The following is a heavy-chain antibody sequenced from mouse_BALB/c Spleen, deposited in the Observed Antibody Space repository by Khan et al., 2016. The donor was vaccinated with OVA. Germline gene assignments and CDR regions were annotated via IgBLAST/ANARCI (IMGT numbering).Heavy chain of an antibody. CDR2: MFTYTGQT. CDR1: GYTFTNYG. D-gene: IGHD2-10*01. V-gene: IGHV9-1*02. J-gene: IGHJ4*01. Sequence: LVESGPALRKPGETVKISCKASGYTFTNYGLNWVKQAPGKDLKWMGWMFTYTGQTTYADDFKGRFAFSLETSASTAYLQINSLKNEDMATYYGARGAYYDAMDYWGQGTSVTVSS. CDR3: ARGAYYDAMDY.